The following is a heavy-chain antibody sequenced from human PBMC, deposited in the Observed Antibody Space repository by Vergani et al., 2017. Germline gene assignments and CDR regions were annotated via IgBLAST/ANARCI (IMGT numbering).Heavy chain of an antibody. D-gene: IGHD3-10*01. CDR3: AGDQVGGSGSYYPHGFDY. CDR2: INPNSGGT. J-gene: IGHJ4*02. Sequence: QVQLVQSGAEVKKPGASVKVSCKASGYTFTGYYMHWVRQAPGQGLEWMGWINPNSGGTNYAQKFKGRVNMTRDTSISTAYRELSRLRSEDTAVSYCAGDQVGGSGSYYPHGFDYWGQGTLVTVSS. V-gene: IGHV1-2*02. CDR1: GYTFTGYY.